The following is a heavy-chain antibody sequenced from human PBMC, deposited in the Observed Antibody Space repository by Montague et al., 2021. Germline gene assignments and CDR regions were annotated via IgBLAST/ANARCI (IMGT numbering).Heavy chain of an antibody. D-gene: IGHD3-22*01. CDR2: SGST. Sequence: SGSTYYNTSLKSRVTISVDTSKNQFSLRLSSVTAADMAVYYCARLPYFYDSTHAFDIWGQGKMVTVSS. V-gene: IGHV4-39*01. CDR3: ARLPYFYDSTHAFDI. J-gene: IGHJ3*02.